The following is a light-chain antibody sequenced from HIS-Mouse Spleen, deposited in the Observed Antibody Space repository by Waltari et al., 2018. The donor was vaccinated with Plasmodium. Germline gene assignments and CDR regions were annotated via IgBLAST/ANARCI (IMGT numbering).Light chain of an antibody. J-gene: IGKJ2*01. V-gene: IGKV1-6*01. CDR3: LQDYNYPYT. CDR1: QSIRND. CDR2: AAS. Sequence: AIQITQSPSSLSASVRDRVTITCRASQSIRNDLGWYQQKPGKAPKLLISAASSLQSGVPSRFSGSGSGTDFTLTISSLQPEDFATYYCLQDYNYPYTFGQGTKLEIK.